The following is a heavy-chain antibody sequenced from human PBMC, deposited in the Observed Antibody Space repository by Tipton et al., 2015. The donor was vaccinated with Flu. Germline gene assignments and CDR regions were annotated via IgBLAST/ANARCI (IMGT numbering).Heavy chain of an antibody. CDR2: IYYSGST. V-gene: IGHV4-59*01. D-gene: IGHD2-2*01. CDR3: ARVGYCSSTSCYAGAFDI. Sequence: TLSLTCTVSGGSISSYYWSWIRQPPGKGLEWIGYIYYSGSTNYNPSLKSRVTISVDTSKNQFSLKLSSVTAADTAVYYCARVGYCSSTSCYAGAFDIWSQGTMVTVSS. J-gene: IGHJ3*02. CDR1: GGSISSYY.